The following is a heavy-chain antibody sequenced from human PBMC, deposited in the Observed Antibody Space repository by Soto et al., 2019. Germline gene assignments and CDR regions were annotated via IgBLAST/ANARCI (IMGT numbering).Heavy chain of an antibody. D-gene: IGHD3-10*01. CDR3: ARRSITMVRGVIFYYYYMDV. CDR2: INHSGST. CDR1: GGSFSGYY. V-gene: IGHV4-34*01. Sequence: SETLSLTCAVYGGSFSGYYWSWIRQPPGKGLEWIGEINHSGSTNYNPSLKSRVTISVDTSKNQFSLKLSSVTAADTAVYYFARRSITMVRGVIFYYYYMDVWGKGTTVTVSS. J-gene: IGHJ6*03.